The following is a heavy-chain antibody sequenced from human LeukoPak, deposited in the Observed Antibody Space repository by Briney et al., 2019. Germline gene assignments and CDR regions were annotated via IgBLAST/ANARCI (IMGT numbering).Heavy chain of an antibody. CDR2: ISAYNGNT. CDR1: GYTFTSYG. Sequence: ASVKVSCKASGYTFTSYGISWVRQAPGQGLEWMGWISAYNGNTNYAQKLQGRVTITADKSTSTAYMELSSLRSEDTAVYYCARLAHYYGMDVWGQGTTVTVSS. V-gene: IGHV1-18*01. J-gene: IGHJ6*02. D-gene: IGHD3-3*02. CDR3: ARLAHYYGMDV.